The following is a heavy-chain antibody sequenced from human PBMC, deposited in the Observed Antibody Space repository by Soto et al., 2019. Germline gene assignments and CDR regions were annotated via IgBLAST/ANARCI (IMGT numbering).Heavy chain of an antibody. Sequence: ASVKVSCKASGYTFTSYDINWVRQATGQGLEWMGWMNPNSGNTGYAQKFQGRVTMTRNTSISTAYMELSSLRSEDTAVYYCARDRRITMVRGVGGTNWFDPWSQGTLVTVSS. D-gene: IGHD3-10*01. CDR1: GYTFTSYD. CDR2: MNPNSGNT. CDR3: ARDRRITMVRGVGGTNWFDP. V-gene: IGHV1-8*01. J-gene: IGHJ5*02.